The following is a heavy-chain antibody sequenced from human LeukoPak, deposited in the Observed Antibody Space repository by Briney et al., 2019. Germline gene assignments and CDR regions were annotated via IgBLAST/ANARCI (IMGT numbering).Heavy chain of an antibody. CDR3: ARAMDIVVVVAATPLAFDI. D-gene: IGHD2-15*01. CDR1: GGSFSGYY. V-gene: IGHV4-34*01. J-gene: IGHJ3*02. CDR2: INHSGST. Sequence: SETLSLTCAVYGGSFSGYYWSWIRQPPGKGLEWIGEINHSGSTNYNPSLKSRVTISVDTSKNQFSLKLSSVTAADTAVYYCARAMDIVVVVAATPLAFDIWGQGTMVTVSS.